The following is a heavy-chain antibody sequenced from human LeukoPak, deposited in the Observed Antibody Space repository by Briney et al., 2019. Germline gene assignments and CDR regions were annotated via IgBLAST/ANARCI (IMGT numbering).Heavy chain of an antibody. Sequence: SETLSLTCSVSGGSINSYYWSWIRQPPGKGLGWIGYIYYSGTTNYNPSLKSRVTISADTSKNQFSLKLTSVTAADTAVYYCARSSVSGTYSGGYWGQGTLVTVSS. CDR3: ARSSVSGTYSGGY. D-gene: IGHD3-10*01. CDR2: IYYSGTT. CDR1: GGSINSYY. V-gene: IGHV4-59*08. J-gene: IGHJ4*02.